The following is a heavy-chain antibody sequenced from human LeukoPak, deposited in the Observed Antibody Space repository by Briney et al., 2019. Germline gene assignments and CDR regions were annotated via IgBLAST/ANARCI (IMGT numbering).Heavy chain of an antibody. D-gene: IGHD1-26*01. Sequence: SETLSLTCTVSGGSISSSSYYWSWVRQPPGKGLEWIGYIYYSGSPNYNPSLKSRVTISVDTSKNQFSLKLSSATAADTAVYYCARAPRGSYFDYWGQGTLVTVPS. J-gene: IGHJ4*02. CDR2: IYYSGSP. CDR3: ARAPRGSYFDY. CDR1: GGSISSSSYY. V-gene: IGHV4-61*01.